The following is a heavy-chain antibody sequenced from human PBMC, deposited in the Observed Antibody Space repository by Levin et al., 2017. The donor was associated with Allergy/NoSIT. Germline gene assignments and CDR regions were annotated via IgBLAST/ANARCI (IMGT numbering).Heavy chain of an antibody. CDR2: IRSKAYGGTT. CDR1: GFTFGDYA. J-gene: IGHJ4*02. D-gene: IGHD3-3*01. Sequence: GGSLRLSCTASGFTFGDYAMSWVRQAPGKGLEWVGFIRSKAYGGTTEHAASVKGRFTISRDDSKSIAYLQMNSLKTEDTAVYYCTRAGLRFLEWSFGDYWGQGTLVTVSS. V-gene: IGHV3-49*04. CDR3: TRAGLRFLEWSFGDY.